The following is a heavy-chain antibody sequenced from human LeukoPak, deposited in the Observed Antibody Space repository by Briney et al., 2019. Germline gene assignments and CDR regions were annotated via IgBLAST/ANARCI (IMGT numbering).Heavy chain of an antibody. CDR3: ARPQTLHWGSDAATDV. D-gene: IGHD7-27*01. Sequence: SETLSLTCTVSGGSVSSGNYYWSWIRQPPGKGLEWIGYIYYSGSTNYNPSLRSRVTISVDTSKNQFSLKLSSVTAADTAVYYCARPQTLHWGSDAATDVWGQGITVTVSS. CDR2: IYYSGST. J-gene: IGHJ6*02. CDR1: GGSVSSGNYY. V-gene: IGHV4-61*01.